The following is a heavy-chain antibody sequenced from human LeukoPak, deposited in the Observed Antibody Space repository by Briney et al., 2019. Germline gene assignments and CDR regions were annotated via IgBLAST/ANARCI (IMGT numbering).Heavy chain of an antibody. J-gene: IGHJ5*02. V-gene: IGHV4-39*01. D-gene: IGHD3-22*01. CDR3: ARRTFYYDSSGGNWFDP. CDR1: GGSISSYY. CDR2: IYYSGST. Sequence: SETLSLTCTVSGGSISSYYWGWIRQPPGKVLEWIGSIYYSGSTYYNPSLKSRVTISVDTSKSQFSLSLTSVTAADTAVYYCARRTFYYDSSGGNWFDPWGQGTLVTVSS.